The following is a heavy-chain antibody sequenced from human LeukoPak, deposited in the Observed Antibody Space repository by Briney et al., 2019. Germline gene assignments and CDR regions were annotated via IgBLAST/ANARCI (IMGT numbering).Heavy chain of an antibody. D-gene: IGHD1-26*01. V-gene: IGHV3-30-3*01. J-gene: IGHJ4*02. CDR2: ISNDGNNK. CDR3: ARGRSIVGPKVYFDY. Sequence: PGGSLRLPCAASGFTFSSYAMHWVRQAPGKGLEWVAVISNDGNNKYYADSVKGRFTISRDNSKNTLYLQMNSLRAEDTAVYYCARGRSIVGPKVYFDYWGQGTLVTVSS. CDR1: GFTFSSYA.